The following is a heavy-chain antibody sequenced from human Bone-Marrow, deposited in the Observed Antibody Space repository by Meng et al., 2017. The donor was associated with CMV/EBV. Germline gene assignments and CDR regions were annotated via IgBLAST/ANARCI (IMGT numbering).Heavy chain of an antibody. CDR1: GFTFRKYA. V-gene: IGHV3-23*01. CDR2: IGTNAAAT. CDR3: AKDLDSTGYYDADS. J-gene: IGHJ4*02. D-gene: IGHD6-25*01. Sequence: ASGFTFRKYAINSVRQSPGKALEWVATIGTNAAATHYADQVRGRFTISRDNSKDTLYLQLNSLRAEDTALYYCAKDLDSTGYYDADSWGQGTLVTVSS.